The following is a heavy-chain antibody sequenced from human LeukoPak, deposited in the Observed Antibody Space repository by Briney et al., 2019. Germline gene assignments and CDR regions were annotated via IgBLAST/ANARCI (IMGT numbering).Heavy chain of an antibody. CDR1: GSRFTVSC. Sequence: ASVKVSCKPSGSRFTVSCMHWGPQAPGQGLEWMGWINPNSGGTNYAQKFQGRVTMTRDTSISTAYMELSRLRSDDPAVYYFARTDDGTGGLRTDALCYSRFCDYWGQGTLVTVSS. CDR2: INPNSGGT. V-gene: IGHV1-2*02. D-gene: IGHD3-16*01. CDR3: ARTDDGTGGLRTDALCYSRFCDY. J-gene: IGHJ4*02.